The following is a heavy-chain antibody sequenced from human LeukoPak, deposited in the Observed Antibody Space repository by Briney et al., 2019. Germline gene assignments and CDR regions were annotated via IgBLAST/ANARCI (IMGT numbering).Heavy chain of an antibody. Sequence: GASVKVSCKVSGYSLTELSIHWVRQAPGKGLEWMGWISAYNGNTNYAQKPQGRVTMTTDTSTSTAYMELRSLRSDDTAVYYCARAQSPWHDILTGEDAFDIWGQGTMVTVSS. CDR3: ARAQSPWHDILTGEDAFDI. J-gene: IGHJ3*02. CDR1: GYSLTELS. CDR2: ISAYNGNT. D-gene: IGHD3-9*01. V-gene: IGHV1-18*01.